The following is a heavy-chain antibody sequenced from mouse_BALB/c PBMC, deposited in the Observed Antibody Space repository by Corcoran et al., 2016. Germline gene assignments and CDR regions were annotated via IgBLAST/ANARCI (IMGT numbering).Heavy chain of an antibody. J-gene: IGHJ3*01. D-gene: IGHD1-1*01. CDR2: ISYDGNN. CDR3: AREVYYGTSYCVAY. CDR1: GYSITSGFY. V-gene: IGHV3-6*02. Sequence: DVQLQESGPGLVKPSQSLSLTCSVAGYSITSGFYWNWIRQFPGNKLEWMGYISYDGNNNYNPTLKNRISITRDTSTNQFFLKLNSVTTEDTATYYCAREVYYGTSYCVAYGGQGTLVTVSA.